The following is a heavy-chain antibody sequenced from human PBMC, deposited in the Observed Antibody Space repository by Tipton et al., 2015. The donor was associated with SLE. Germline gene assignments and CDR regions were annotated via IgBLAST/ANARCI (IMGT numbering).Heavy chain of an antibody. CDR1: GGSISSGSYY. CDR3: ARDGATLFYSNYYYGMDV. Sequence: TLSLTCTVSGGSISSGSYYWGWIRQPPGKGLEWIGSIYYSGSTYYNPSLKSRVTISVDTSKNQFSLKLSSVTAADTAVYYCARDGATLFYSNYYYGMDVWGQGTTVTVSS. V-gene: IGHV4-39*07. J-gene: IGHJ6*02. D-gene: IGHD4-11*01. CDR2: IYYSGST.